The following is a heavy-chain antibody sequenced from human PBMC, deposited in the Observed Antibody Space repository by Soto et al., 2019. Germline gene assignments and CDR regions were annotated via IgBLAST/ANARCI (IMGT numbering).Heavy chain of an antibody. V-gene: IGHV4-59*01. D-gene: IGHD2-2*01. CDR3: ARLLFEDIVVVPAAMGLYFDY. Sequence: SETLPLTSTVSGGYISSYGWSWIRQPPGKGLEWIGYIYYSGSTNYNPSLKSRVTISVDTSKNQFSLKLSSVTAADTAVYYCARLLFEDIVVVPAAMGLYFDYWGQGTLVTVSS. CDR2: IYYSGST. CDR1: GGYISSYG. J-gene: IGHJ4*02.